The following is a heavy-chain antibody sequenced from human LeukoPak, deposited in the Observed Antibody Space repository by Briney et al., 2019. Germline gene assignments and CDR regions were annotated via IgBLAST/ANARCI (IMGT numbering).Heavy chain of an antibody. CDR1: GYTFTSYG. V-gene: IGHV1-18*01. J-gene: IGHJ4*02. CDR2: ISAYNGNT. CDR3: TRSYSSSWYGY. Sequence: ASVKVSCKASGYTFTSYGISWVRQAPGQGLEWMGWISAYNGNTNYAQELQGRVTMTTDTSTSTAYMELRSLRSDDTTVYYCTRSYSSSWYGYWGQGTLVTVSS. D-gene: IGHD6-13*01.